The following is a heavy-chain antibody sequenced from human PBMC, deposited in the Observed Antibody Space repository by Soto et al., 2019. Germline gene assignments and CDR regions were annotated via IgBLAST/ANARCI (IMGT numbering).Heavy chain of an antibody. D-gene: IGHD2-21*02. CDR1: GGTFSSYA. V-gene: IGHV1-69*13. CDR3: ARHEGCGGDCYSGRVDY. Sequence: SVKVSCKASGGTFSSYAISWVRQAPGQGLEWMGGIIPIFGTANYAQKFQGRVTITADESTSTAYMELSSLRSEDTAVYYCARHEGCGGDCYSGRVDYWGQGTLVTVYS. J-gene: IGHJ4*02. CDR2: IIPIFGTA.